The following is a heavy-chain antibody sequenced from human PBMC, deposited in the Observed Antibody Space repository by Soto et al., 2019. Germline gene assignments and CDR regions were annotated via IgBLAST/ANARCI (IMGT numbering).Heavy chain of an antibody. CDR3: GRFPGSRGRDY. J-gene: IGHJ4*02. Sequence: QVQLVESGGGVVQPGRSLRLSCAASGFTFSNYAMHWVRQAPGKGLEWVTVISYDGKKKYFADSVKGRFIISRDNSNKTLQLQMNNLRPEDTALYYWGRFPGSRGRDYWGQGTLVTVSS. CDR1: GFTFSNYA. V-gene: IGHV3-30*14. D-gene: IGHD3-10*01. CDR2: ISYDGKKK.